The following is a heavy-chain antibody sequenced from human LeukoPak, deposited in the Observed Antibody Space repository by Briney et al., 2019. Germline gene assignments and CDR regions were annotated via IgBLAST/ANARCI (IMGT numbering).Heavy chain of an antibody. J-gene: IGHJ5*02. D-gene: IGHD2-2*01. CDR2: IYYSGST. V-gene: IGHV4-39*01. Sequence: PSETLSLTCTVSGGSVSSSSYYWGWIRQPPGKGLEWIGSIYYSGSTYYNPSLKSRVTISVDTSKNQFSLKLSSVTAADTAVYYCATSFLGYCSSTSCYAFDPWGQGTLVTVSS. CDR3: ATSFLGYCSSTSCYAFDP. CDR1: GGSVSSSSYY.